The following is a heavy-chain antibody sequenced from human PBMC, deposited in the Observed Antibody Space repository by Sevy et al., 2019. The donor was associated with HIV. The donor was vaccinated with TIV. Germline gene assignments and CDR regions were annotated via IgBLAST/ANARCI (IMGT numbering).Heavy chain of an antibody. CDR1: GGSISSSSYC. CDR2: IYYSGST. V-gene: IGHV4-39*01. CDR3: ARQWTAMGTPYYFDY. D-gene: IGHD5-18*01. J-gene: IGHJ4*02. Sequence: SETLSLTCTVSGGSISSSSYCWGWIRQPPGKGLEWIGSIYYSGSTYYNPSLKSRVTISVDTSKNQFSLKLSSVTAADTAVYYCARQWTAMGTPYYFDYWGQGTLVTVSS.